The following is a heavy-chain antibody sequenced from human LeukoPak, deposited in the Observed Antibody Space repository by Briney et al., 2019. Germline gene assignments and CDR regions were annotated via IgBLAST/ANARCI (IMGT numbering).Heavy chain of an antibody. CDR2: ISYDGSNK. CDR1: GFTFSSYA. J-gene: IGHJ4*02. CDR3: ARDPNSYDFWSGYGGGIDY. V-gene: IGHV3-30-3*01. Sequence: GRSLRLSCVASGFTFSSYAMHWVRQAPGKGLEWVGVISYDGSNKNYADSVKGRFTISRDNSKNTLYLQINSLRAEDTAVYYCARDPNSYDFWSGYGGGIDYWGQGTLVTVSS. D-gene: IGHD3-3*01.